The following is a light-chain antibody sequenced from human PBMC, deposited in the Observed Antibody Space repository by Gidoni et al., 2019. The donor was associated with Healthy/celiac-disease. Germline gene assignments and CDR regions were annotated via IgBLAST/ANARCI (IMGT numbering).Light chain of an antibody. Sequence: DIQITQSPSYLSASVGERVTITCRASQSISSYLNWYQQKPGKAPKLLIYAASSLQSGVPSRFSGSGSGTDFTLTISSLQPEDFATYYCQQSYSTPRLTFGQGTQLEIK. CDR1: QSISSY. J-gene: IGKJ2*01. CDR3: QQSYSTPRLT. V-gene: IGKV1-39*01. CDR2: AAS.